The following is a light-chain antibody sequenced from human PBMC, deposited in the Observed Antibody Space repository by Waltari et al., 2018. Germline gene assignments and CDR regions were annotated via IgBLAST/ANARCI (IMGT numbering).Light chain of an antibody. V-gene: IGLV4-69*01. Sequence: QLVLTQSPSASASLGASVKLTCTLSSGHSSNVIAWLPQRPETGPRYLMKVNSDGSHTKGDGIPARFSGSSSGAERYLTIANLQSEDEADYFCQTGGHGAWVFGGGTTLTVL. J-gene: IGLJ3*02. CDR2: VNSDGSH. CDR1: SGHSSNV. CDR3: QTGGHGAWV.